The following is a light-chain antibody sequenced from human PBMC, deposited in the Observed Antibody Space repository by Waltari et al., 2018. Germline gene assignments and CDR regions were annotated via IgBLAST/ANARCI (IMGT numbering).Light chain of an antibody. CDR2: GAS. J-gene: IGKJ1*01. Sequence: EIVMTQSPATLSVFPGERANLSCRASQSIRSNLAWYQHKPGQAPRLVIYGASTRATGIPARFSGSGSGTEFTLTISSLQSEDFAVYFCQQYDNWLGTFGQGTKVEIK. CDR1: QSIRSN. V-gene: IGKV3-15*01. CDR3: QQYDNWLGT.